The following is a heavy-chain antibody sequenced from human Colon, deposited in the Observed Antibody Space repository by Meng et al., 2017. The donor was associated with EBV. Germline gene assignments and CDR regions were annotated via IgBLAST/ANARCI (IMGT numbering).Heavy chain of an antibody. Sequence: QVQLQESGPGLVKPSXXLSLTCNVSGGSISSGGFYWSWIRQHPGKGLEWIGYIYYSGSTYYNPSLRSRVAISIDTSKNQFSLKLTSVTAADTAVYFCARTNYGDYNWFDPWGQGTLVTVSS. CDR1: GGSISSGGFY. V-gene: IGHV4-31*03. D-gene: IGHD4-17*01. J-gene: IGHJ5*02. CDR2: IYYSGST. CDR3: ARTNYGDYNWFDP.